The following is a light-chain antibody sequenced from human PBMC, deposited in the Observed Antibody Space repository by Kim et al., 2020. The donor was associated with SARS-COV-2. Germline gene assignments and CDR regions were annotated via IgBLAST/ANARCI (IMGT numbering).Light chain of an antibody. CDR2: VNSDGSH. CDR3: QTWGAGIQDVV. CDR1: SGQSSYA. V-gene: IGLV4-69*01. Sequence: QPVLTQSPSASASLGASVKLTCTLRSGQSSYAIAWHQQQPEKGPRFLMKVNSDGSHSKGDRIPERFSGSSSGAQRYLTISSLQPEDEADYYCQTWGAGIQDVVFGGGTQLTVL. J-gene: IGLJ2*01.